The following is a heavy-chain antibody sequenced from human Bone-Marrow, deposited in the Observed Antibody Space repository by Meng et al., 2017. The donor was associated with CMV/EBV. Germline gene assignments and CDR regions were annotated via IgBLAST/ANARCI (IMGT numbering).Heavy chain of an antibody. CDR1: GDSVSSNSAA. CDR3: ARTSIAARPRAFDI. V-gene: IGHV6-1*01. Sequence: SQTLSLTGAISGDSVSSNSAAWNWIRQSPSRGLEWLGRTYYRSKWYNDYAVSVKSRITINPDTSKNQFSLQLNSVTPEDTAVYYCARTSIAARPRAFDIWGQGTMVTVSS. D-gene: IGHD6-6*01. CDR2: TYYRSKWYN. J-gene: IGHJ3*02.